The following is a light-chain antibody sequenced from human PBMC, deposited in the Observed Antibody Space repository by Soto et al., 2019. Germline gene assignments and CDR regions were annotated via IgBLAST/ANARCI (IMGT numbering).Light chain of an antibody. CDR2: DTD. J-gene: IGLJ1*01. CDR3: LLSYTGRLYV. Sequence: QTVVTQEPSLTVSPVGTVTLTCGSSTGPVTNGHFPYWFQQKPGQAPRPLIYDTDNKHSWTPARFSASLLGDKAALTLSGALPEDEADYYCLLSYTGRLYVFGPGTKVTVL. CDR1: TGPVTNGHF. V-gene: IGLV7-46*01.